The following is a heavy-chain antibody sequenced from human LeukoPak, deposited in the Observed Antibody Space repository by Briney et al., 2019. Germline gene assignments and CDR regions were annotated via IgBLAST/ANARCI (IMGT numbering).Heavy chain of an antibody. D-gene: IGHD1-26*01. J-gene: IGHJ4*02. Sequence: GASVKVSCKASGYTFTGYYMHWVRQAPGQGLEWMGGIIPIFGIANYAQKFQGRVTITTDESTSTAYMELSSLRSEDTAVYYCAREVEGATTGYWGQGTLVTVSS. CDR1: GYTFTGYY. V-gene: IGHV1-69*05. CDR3: AREVEGATTGY. CDR2: IIPIFGIA.